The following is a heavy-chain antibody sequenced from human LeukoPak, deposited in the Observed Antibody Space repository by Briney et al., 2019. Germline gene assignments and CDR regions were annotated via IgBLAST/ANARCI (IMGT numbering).Heavy chain of an antibody. CDR2: ISSSGSTI. CDR1: GFTFGSYE. J-gene: IGHJ6*04. D-gene: IGHD3-10*02. Sequence: PGGSLRPSCALSGFTFGSYEINWVRQAPGKGLEWVSYISSSGSTIYYADSVKGRFTISRDNAKNSLYLQMNSLRAEDTAVYYCAELGITRIGGVWGKGTTVTISS. CDR3: AELGITRIGGV. V-gene: IGHV3-48*03.